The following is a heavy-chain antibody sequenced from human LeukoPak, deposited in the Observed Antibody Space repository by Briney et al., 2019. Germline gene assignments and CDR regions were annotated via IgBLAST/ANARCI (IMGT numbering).Heavy chain of an antibody. CDR1: GGSISGYN. J-gene: IGHJ6*02. D-gene: IGHD3-16*02. Sequence: SETLSLTCTVSGGSISGYNWSWIRQSPGKGLEWIGYIYYSGSTNYNPSLQSRVTLSLDTSKNQFSLTLSSVTAADTAVYYCAFERRALTFGGVIVNGMDVWGQGTTVTVSS. V-gene: IGHV4-59*08. CDR3: AFERRALTFGGVIVNGMDV. CDR2: IYYSGST.